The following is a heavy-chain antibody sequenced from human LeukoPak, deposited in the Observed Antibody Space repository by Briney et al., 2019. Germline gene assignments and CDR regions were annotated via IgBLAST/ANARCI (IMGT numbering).Heavy chain of an antibody. V-gene: IGHV4-59*01. CDR2: IYYSGST. D-gene: IGHD6-13*01. Sequence: SETLSLTCTVSGGSISSYYWSWIRQPPGKGLEWIGYIYYSGSTNYNPSLKSRVTISVDTSKNQFSLKLSSVTAADTAVYYCARELSSSWYSLYYWGQGTLVTVSS. CDR3: ARELSSSWYSLYY. CDR1: GGSISSYY. J-gene: IGHJ4*02.